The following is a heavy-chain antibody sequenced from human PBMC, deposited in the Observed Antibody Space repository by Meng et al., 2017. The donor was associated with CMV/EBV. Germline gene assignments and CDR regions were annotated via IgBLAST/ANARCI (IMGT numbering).Heavy chain of an antibody. V-gene: IGHV3-74*01. D-gene: IGHD3-3*01. CDR1: GFTFSSYW. J-gene: IGHJ4*02. Sequence: GESLKISCAASGFTFSSYWMYWVRQAPGKGLVWVSRIKSDGSSTTYADSVKGRFTISRDNAKNTLYLQMNSLRADDTAVYYCARVKSAYDFWSGYYLDYWGQGTLVTVSS. CDR3: ARVKSAYDFWSGYYLDY. CDR2: IKSDGSST.